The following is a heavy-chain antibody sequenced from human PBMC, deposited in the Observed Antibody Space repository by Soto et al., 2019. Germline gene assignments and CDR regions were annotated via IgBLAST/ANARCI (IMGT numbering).Heavy chain of an antibody. Sequence: ASVKVSCKASGYTFTSHGISWVRQAPGQGLEWMGWISAYNGNTNYAQKLQGRVTMTTDTSTSTAYMELRSLRSDDTAVYYCARDRYYDILTGYYSDYWGQGTLVTVSS. CDR2: ISAYNGNT. CDR3: ARDRYYDILTGYYSDY. V-gene: IGHV1-18*04. J-gene: IGHJ4*02. D-gene: IGHD3-9*01. CDR1: GYTFTSHG.